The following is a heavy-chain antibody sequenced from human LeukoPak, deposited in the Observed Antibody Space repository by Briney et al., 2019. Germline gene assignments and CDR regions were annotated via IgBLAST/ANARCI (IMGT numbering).Heavy chain of an antibody. J-gene: IGHJ4*02. CDR1: GFTLSNYA. V-gene: IGHV3-23*01. CDR2: IRGSGGST. D-gene: IGHD2-21*01. CDR3: AKDRIAMGYYFDY. Sequence: GGSLRLSCAVSGFTLSNYAMSWVRQAPGKGLEWVSGIRGSGGSTYYADSVKGRFTLSRDSAKNTLHLQMNSLRGEDTAVYYCAKDRIAMGYYFDYWGQGTLVTVSS.